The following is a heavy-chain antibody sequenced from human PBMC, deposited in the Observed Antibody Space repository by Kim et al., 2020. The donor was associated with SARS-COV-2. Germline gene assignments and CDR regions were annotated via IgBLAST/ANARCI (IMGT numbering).Heavy chain of an antibody. D-gene: IGHD6-19*01. V-gene: IGHV4-31*03. Sequence: SETLSLTCTVSGGSIRSGGYYWSWIRQHPGKGLEWIGYIYYSGSTYYNPSLKSRVTISVDTSKNQFSLKLSSVTAADTAVYYCARAPGQWLAGGDYWFDPWGQGTLV. J-gene: IGHJ5*02. CDR2: IYYSGST. CDR3: ARAPGQWLAGGDYWFDP. CDR1: GGSIRSGGYY.